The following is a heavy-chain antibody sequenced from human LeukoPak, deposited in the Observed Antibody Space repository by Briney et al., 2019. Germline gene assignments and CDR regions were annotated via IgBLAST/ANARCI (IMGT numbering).Heavy chain of an antibody. Sequence: SETLSLTCAVYGGSFSGYYWNWIRQPPGKGLEWIGEINHSGSTNYNPSLKSRVTISVDTSKNQFSLKLSSVTAADTAVYYCARAKKRGYSGYTLWPCGQGTLVTVSS. V-gene: IGHV4-34*01. J-gene: IGHJ5*02. D-gene: IGHD5-12*01. CDR2: INHSGST. CDR1: GGSFSGYY. CDR3: ARAKKRGYSGYTLWP.